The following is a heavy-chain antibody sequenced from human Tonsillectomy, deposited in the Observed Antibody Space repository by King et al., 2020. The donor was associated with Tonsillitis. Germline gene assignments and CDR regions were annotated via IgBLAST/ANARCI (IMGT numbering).Heavy chain of an antibody. CDR3: AKSADSSGYYLDAFDI. CDR2: IYHSGST. J-gene: IGHJ3*02. V-gene: IGHV4-30-2*01. CDR1: GASISSGGYS. D-gene: IGHD3-22*01. Sequence: QLQESGSGLVKPSQTLSLTCAVSGASISSGGYSWSWIRQPPGKGLEWIGYIYHSGSTYYNPSLKSRVTMSVDRSQNQFSLKLSSVTAADTAVYFCAKSADSSGYYLDAFDIWGQGTMVTVSS.